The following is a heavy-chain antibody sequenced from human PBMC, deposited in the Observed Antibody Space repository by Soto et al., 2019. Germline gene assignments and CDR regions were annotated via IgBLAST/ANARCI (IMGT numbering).Heavy chain of an antibody. Sequence: GESLKISCKGSGYTFTSYWISWVRQMPGKGLEWMGRIDPSDSYTNYSPSFQGHVTISADKSVGTAYLQWSSLTASDTAMYYCARRMKMAADAPSDCYAMDVWGQGTTVTVSS. D-gene: IGHD6-13*01. J-gene: IGHJ6*02. CDR2: IDPSDSYT. V-gene: IGHV5-10-1*01. CDR1: GYTFTSYW. CDR3: ARRMKMAADAPSDCYAMDV.